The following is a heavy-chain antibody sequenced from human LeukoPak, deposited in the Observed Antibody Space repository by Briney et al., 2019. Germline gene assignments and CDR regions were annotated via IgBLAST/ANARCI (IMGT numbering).Heavy chain of an antibody. V-gene: IGHV3-21*01. J-gene: IGHJ4*02. D-gene: IGHD5-18*01. CDR3: AREGRRLAMVN. Sequence: PGGSLRLSCAASGFTFSSYSMNWVRQAPGKGLEWVSSISSTGTYIYYADSVRGRFTVSRDNAKNSLHLQMNSLRVEDTAVYHCAREGRRLAMVNWGQGTLVTVSS. CDR2: ISSTGTYI. CDR1: GFTFSSYS.